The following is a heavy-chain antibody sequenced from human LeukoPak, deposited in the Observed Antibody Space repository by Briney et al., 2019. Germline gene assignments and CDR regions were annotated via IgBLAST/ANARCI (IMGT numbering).Heavy chain of an antibody. D-gene: IGHD6-19*01. Sequence: GGSLRLSCAASGFTFSSYGMHWVRQAPGKGLEWVAVISYDGSNKYYADSVKGRFTISRDNFKNTLYLQMNSLRAEDTAVYYCAKESSGWNEVDYWGQGTLVTVSS. CDR1: GFTFSSYG. V-gene: IGHV3-30*18. CDR2: ISYDGSNK. CDR3: AKESSGWNEVDY. J-gene: IGHJ4*02.